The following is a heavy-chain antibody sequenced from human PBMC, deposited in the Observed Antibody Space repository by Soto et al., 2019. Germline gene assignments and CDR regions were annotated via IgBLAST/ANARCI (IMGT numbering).Heavy chain of an antibody. CDR1: GGSISSSSYY. Sequence: SETLSLTCTVSGGSISSSSYYWGWIRQPPGKGLEWIGSIYYSGSTYYNPSLKSRVTISVDTSKNQFSLKLSSVTAADTAVYYCARRGWFGEDYYYGMDVWGQGTTVTVSS. D-gene: IGHD3-10*01. V-gene: IGHV4-39*01. CDR2: IYYSGST. J-gene: IGHJ6*02. CDR3: ARRGWFGEDYYYGMDV.